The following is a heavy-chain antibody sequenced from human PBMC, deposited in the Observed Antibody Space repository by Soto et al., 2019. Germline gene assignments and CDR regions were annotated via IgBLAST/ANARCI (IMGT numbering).Heavy chain of an antibody. CDR1: GGSIRSNIYY. CDR3: ARQHYYDSSGYYTWN. V-gene: IGHV4-39*01. D-gene: IGHD3-22*01. Sequence: SXTLSLTGSVSGGSIRSNIYYCGWILQHPGKGLEWIATVHYSGSTYYTPSLKNRVTISADTSNNQFSLRLNSVTAADTAVYYCARQHYYDSSGYYTWNWGQGTLVTVSS. J-gene: IGHJ4*02. CDR2: VHYSGST.